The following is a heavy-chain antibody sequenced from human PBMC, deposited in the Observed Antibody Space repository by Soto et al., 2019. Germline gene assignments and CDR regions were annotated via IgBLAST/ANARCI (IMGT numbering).Heavy chain of an antibody. Sequence: QLVESGGGSVQPGRSLRLSCKASGFNFEEYAMHWVRQAPGKGLEWVSSISWNSDTTGYADPVKGRFTISRDNAKNPLPFQITSLRAADTALSYCAKATASVAATKFGYLGMDVWGQGPTVTVSS. D-gene: IGHD3-10*02. CDR2: ISWNSDTT. V-gene: IGHV3-9*01. J-gene: IGHJ6*02. CDR1: GFNFEEYA. CDR3: AKATASVAATKFGYLGMDV.